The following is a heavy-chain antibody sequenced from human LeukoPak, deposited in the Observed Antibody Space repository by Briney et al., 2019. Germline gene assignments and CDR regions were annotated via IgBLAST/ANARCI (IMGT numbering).Heavy chain of an antibody. J-gene: IGHJ4*02. V-gene: IGHV3-21*01. CDR3: ARLYCSSTSCYGFDY. CDR1: GFTFDDCG. Sequence: GGSLRLSCAPSGFTFDDCGMSWVRQAPGKGLEWVSSISSSSSYIYYADSVKGRFTISRDNAKNSLYLQMNSLRAEDTAVYYCARLYCSSTSCYGFDYWGQGTLVTVSS. CDR2: ISSSSSYI. D-gene: IGHD2-2*01.